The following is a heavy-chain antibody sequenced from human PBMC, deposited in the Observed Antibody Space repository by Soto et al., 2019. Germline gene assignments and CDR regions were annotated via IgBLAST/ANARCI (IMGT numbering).Heavy chain of an antibody. CDR2: ISGSGGST. D-gene: IGHD3-10*01. V-gene: IGHV3-23*01. CDR1: GFTFSSYA. J-gene: IGHJ4*02. CDR3: AKDQERSYYYGSGSFDY. Sequence: GGSLRLSCAASGFTFSSYAMSWVRQAPGKGLEWVSAISGSGGSTYYADSVKGRFTISRDNSKNTLYLQMNSLRAEDTAVYYCAKDQERSYYYGSGSFDYWGQGTLVTVSS.